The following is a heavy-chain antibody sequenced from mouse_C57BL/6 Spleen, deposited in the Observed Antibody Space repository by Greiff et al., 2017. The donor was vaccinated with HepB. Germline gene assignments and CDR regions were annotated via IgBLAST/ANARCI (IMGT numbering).Heavy chain of an antibody. CDR1: GYTFTDYY. J-gene: IGHJ1*03. Sequence: QVQLQQSGAELVRPGASVKLSCKASGYTFTDYYINWVKQRPGQGLEWIARIYPGSGNTYYNEKFKGKATLTAEKSSSTAYMQLSSLTSEDSAVYFCARCGGGYYPWYFDVWGTGTTVTVSS. D-gene: IGHD2-3*01. CDR3: ARCGGGYYPWYFDV. CDR2: IYPGSGNT. V-gene: IGHV1-76*01.